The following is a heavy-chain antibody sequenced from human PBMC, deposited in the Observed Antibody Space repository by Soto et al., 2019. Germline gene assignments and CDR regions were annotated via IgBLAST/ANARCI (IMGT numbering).Heavy chain of an antibody. CDR3: AREDYYDSSGPPWAFDI. CDR1: GFTFSSYA. D-gene: IGHD3-22*01. Sequence: PGGSLRLSCAASGFTFSSYAMSWVRQAPGKGLEWVSVIYSGGSTYYADSVKGRFTISRDNSKNTLYLQMNSLRAEDTAVYYCAREDYYDSSGPPWAFDIWGQGTMVTVSS. V-gene: IGHV3-53*01. CDR2: IYSGGST. J-gene: IGHJ3*02.